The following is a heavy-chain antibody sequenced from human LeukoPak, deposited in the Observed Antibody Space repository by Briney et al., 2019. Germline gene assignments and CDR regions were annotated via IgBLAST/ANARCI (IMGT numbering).Heavy chain of an antibody. J-gene: IGHJ6*02. CDR1: GFPFSSYG. D-gene: IGHD3-10*01. V-gene: IGHV3-33*01. CDR2: IWNDGSNG. CDR3: ARDPYGSGSFYGMDV. Sequence: GGSLRLSCAASGFPFSSYGMHWVRQAPGKGLEWVAVIWNDGSNGYYADSVKGRFTISRDNSKHTLYLQMNSLRAEDTAVYYCARDPYGSGSFYGMDVWGQGTTVTVSS.